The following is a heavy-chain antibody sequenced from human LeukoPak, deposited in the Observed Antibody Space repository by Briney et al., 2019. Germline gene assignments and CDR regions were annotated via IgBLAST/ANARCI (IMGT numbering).Heavy chain of an antibody. D-gene: IGHD1-26*01. Sequence: GGSLRLSCAASGFTFDDYAMHWVRQAPGKGLEWVSGISWNSGSIGYADSVKGRFTISRDNAKNSLYLQMDSLRVEDTAEYYCARDPYSGNYGAYYYYYMDVWGKGTTVTVSS. CDR3: ARDPYSGNYGAYYYYYMDV. J-gene: IGHJ6*03. CDR1: GFTFDDYA. V-gene: IGHV3-9*01. CDR2: ISWNSGSI.